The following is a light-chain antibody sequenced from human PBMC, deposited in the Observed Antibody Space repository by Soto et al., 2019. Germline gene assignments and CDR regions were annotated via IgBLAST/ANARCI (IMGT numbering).Light chain of an antibody. CDR1: QNINNY. V-gene: IGKV1-39*01. J-gene: IGKJ2*01. Sequence: DIQMTQSPSSLSASVGDRVTITCRASQNINNYLNWYQQKPGKAPNLLIYDASSLQTGVPSRFSGNRSGTDFTLTINSLQPEDFATYYCQQSYGTPRTFGQGTKLEIK. CDR3: QQSYGTPRT. CDR2: DAS.